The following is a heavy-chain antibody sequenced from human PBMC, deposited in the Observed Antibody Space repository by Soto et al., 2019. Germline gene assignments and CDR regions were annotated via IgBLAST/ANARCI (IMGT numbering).Heavy chain of an antibody. V-gene: IGHV3-15*01. CDR1: GFSFSKAW. CDR3: ITDPYYDFWSGYHFDY. CDR2: IKNKTDGGIT. J-gene: IGHJ4*02. D-gene: IGHD3-3*01. Sequence: GGSLRLSCAASGFSFSKAWMSWVRLTPGKGLEWVGRIKNKTDGGITDYPAPVRDRFTISRDDSRSTLYLQMNSLKTEDTAEYYCITDPYYDFWSGYHFDYWGQGTLVTVSS.